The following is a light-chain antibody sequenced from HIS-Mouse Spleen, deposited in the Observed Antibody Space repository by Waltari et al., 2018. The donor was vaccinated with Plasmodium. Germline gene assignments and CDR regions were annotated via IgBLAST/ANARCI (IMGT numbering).Light chain of an antibody. CDR1: ALPKQY. CDR3: QSADSSGTYRV. Sequence: SYELTQPPSVSVSPGQTARTTCSGDALPKQYAYWYQQKPGQAPVLVIYERTQPPSVSVSPGQTARITCSGVQAEDEADYYCQSADSSGTYRVFGGGTKLTVL. J-gene: IGLJ2*01. V-gene: IGLV3-25*03. CDR2: ERT.